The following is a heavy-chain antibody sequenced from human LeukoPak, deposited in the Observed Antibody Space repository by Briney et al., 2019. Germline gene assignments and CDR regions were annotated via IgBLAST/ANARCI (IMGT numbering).Heavy chain of an antibody. CDR3: FADKAHDP. Sequence: GGSLRLSCAASGFTVSSNYMSWVRQAPGKGLEWVSAISGSGGSTYYADSVKGRFTISRDNSKNTLYLQMNSLRAEDTAVYYCFADKAHDPWGQGTLVTVSS. CDR1: GFTVSSNY. CDR2: ISGSGGST. J-gene: IGHJ5*02. D-gene: IGHD2-21*01. V-gene: IGHV3-23*01.